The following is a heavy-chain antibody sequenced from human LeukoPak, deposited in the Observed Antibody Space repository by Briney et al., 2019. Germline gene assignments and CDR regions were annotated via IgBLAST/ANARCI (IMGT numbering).Heavy chain of an antibody. CDR2: ISYDGSNK. CDR1: GFTFSSYG. Sequence: GGSLRLSCAASGFTFSSYGMHWVRQAPGKGLEWVAVISYDGSNKYYADSVKGRFTISRDNSKNTLYLQMNSLRAEDTAVYYCASRKLYGPNYYYYYGMDVWGQGTTVTVSS. J-gene: IGHJ6*02. CDR3: ASRKLYGPNYYYYYGMDV. V-gene: IGHV3-30*03. D-gene: IGHD2-2*02.